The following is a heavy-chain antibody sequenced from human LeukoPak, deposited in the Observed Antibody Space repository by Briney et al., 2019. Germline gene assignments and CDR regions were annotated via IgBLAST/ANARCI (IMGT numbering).Heavy chain of an antibody. V-gene: IGHV3-7*04. D-gene: IGHD2-15*01. CDR3: ARDKVAYCSGGTCYSKFEH. CDR2: IKQDGSEK. CDR1: GFTFSSYW. Sequence: GGSLRLSCAASGFTFSSYWMSWVRLAPGKGLEWVANIKQDGSEKYYVDSVKGRFTISRDNAMNSLYLQMSSLRAEDTAVYYCARDKVAYCSGGTCYSKFEHWGQGTLVTVSS. J-gene: IGHJ4*02.